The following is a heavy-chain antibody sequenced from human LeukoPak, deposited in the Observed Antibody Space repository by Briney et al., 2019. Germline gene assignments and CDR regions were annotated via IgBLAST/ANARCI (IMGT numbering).Heavy chain of an antibody. CDR3: ASELVRGVNDTFDI. CDR1: GYTFTGYY. V-gene: IGHV1-2*02. CDR2: VNPNSGGT. D-gene: IGHD3-10*01. J-gene: IGHJ3*02. Sequence: ASVKVSCKASGYTFTGYYMHWVRQAPGQGLEWMGWVNPNSGGTNYAQKFQGRVTMTRDTSISTAYMDLSRLRSDDTAVYYCASELVRGVNDTFDIWGQGTMVTVSS.